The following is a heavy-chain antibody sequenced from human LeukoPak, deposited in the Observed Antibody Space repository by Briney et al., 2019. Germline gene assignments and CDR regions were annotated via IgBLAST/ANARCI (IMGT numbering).Heavy chain of an antibody. Sequence: ASVKVSCKASGYTFTSYAMHWVRQAPGHRLEWMGWINAGNGNTKYSQKFQGRVTITRDTSASTAYMELSSLRSEDTAVYYCARDRWWEPTDFSFDYWGQGTLVTVSS. CDR2: INAGNGNT. V-gene: IGHV1-3*01. CDR1: GYTFTSYA. J-gene: IGHJ4*02. CDR3: ARDRWWEPTDFSFDY. D-gene: IGHD1-26*01.